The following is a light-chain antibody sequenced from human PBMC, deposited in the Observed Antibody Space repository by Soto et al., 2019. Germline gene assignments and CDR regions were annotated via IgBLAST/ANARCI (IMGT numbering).Light chain of an antibody. CDR1: SSDVGGYNF. V-gene: IGLV2-14*01. CDR3: SSYTSSNTLV. CDR2: EVN. J-gene: IGLJ3*02. Sequence: QSALAQPASVSGSPGQSITMSCTGTSSDVGGYNFVSWYQQHPGIAPKLMIYEVNKRPSGVSNRFSGSKSANTASLTISGLQAEDEADYYCSSYTSSNTLVFGGGTKLTFL.